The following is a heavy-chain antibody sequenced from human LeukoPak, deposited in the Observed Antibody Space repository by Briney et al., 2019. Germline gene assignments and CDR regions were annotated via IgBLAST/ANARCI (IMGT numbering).Heavy chain of an antibody. CDR2: LSFDASGT. V-gene: IGHV3-30*04. CDR1: ELNFKTHA. J-gene: IGHJ4*02. Sequence: PGTSLRLSCLVSELNFKTHAMHWVRQAPGKGLEWVAGLSFDASGTNYAGSVKGRFTISRDNSKNTLYLQMHSLRPEDTAVYFCARDLQEISSFYFDYWGQGSLVTVSS. D-gene: IGHD5-24*01. CDR3: ARDLQEISSFYFDY.